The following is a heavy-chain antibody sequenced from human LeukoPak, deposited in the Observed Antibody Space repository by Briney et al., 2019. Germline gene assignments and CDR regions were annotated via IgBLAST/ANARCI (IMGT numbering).Heavy chain of an antibody. Sequence: ASVKVSCKASGYTFTSYDINWVRQATGQGLEWMGWVNPNSGDTNYAQKFQGRVTMTRDTSISTAYMELSRLRSDDTAVYYCARVRYRLAETYIDYWGQGTLVTVSS. CDR2: VNPNSGDT. J-gene: IGHJ4*02. V-gene: IGHV1-2*02. CDR1: GYTFTSYD. D-gene: IGHD3-16*01. CDR3: ARVRYRLAETYIDY.